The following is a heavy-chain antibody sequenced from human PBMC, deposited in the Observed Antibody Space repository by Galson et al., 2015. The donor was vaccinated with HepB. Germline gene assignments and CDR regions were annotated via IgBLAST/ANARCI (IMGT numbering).Heavy chain of an antibody. CDR3: ARDQADYSGALPYYFDY. CDR1: GFTFSSYS. CDR2: ISSSSSTI. Sequence: SLRLSCAASGFTFSSYSMNWVRQAPGKGLEWVSYISSSSSTIYYADSVKGRFTISRDNAKNSLYLQMNSLRDEDTAVYYCARDQADYSGALPYYFDYWGQGTLVTVSS. V-gene: IGHV3-48*02. J-gene: IGHJ4*02. D-gene: IGHD3-16*01.